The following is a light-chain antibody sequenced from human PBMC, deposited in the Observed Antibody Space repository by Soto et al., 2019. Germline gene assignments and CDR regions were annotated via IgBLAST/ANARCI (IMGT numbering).Light chain of an antibody. Sequence: GDRVTITCRASQSISSWLAWYQQKPGKAPKLLIYKASSLESGVPSRFSGSGSGTDFTLTISSLEPEDFAVYYCQQRSTWPPALSFGGGTK. CDR3: QQRSTWPPALS. V-gene: IGKV1-5*03. J-gene: IGKJ4*01. CDR1: QSISSW. CDR2: KAS.